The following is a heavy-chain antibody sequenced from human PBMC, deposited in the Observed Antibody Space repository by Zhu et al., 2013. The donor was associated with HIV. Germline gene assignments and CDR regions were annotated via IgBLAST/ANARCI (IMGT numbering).Heavy chain of an antibody. J-gene: IGHJ4*02. CDR2: INHSGST. Sequence: QVQLQQWGAGLLKPSETLSLTCAVFNGSFSGYYWSWIRQPPGKGLEWIGEINHSGSTNYNPSLKSRVTISVDTSKNQFSLKLSSVTAADTAVYYCARGRYVQPFDYWGQGTLVTVSS. CDR1: NGSFSGYY. V-gene: IGHV4-34*01. CDR3: ARGRYVQPFDY. D-gene: IGHD3-16*01.